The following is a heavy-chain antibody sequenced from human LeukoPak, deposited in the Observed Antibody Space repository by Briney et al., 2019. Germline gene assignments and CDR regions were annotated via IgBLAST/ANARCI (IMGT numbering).Heavy chain of an antibody. J-gene: IGHJ4*02. V-gene: IGHV3-48*01. D-gene: IGHD3-3*01. CDR2: IDSGSRIT. CDR3: ARWRSQQSEFDL. Sequence: GGSLRLSCAASGFTFSSYPTNWVRQAPGKGLEWVSYIDSGSRITYYADSVKGRFTISRDNAKGSLYLHMSSLRAEDTAIYYCARWRSQQSEFDLWGQGTLATISS. CDR1: GFTFSSYP.